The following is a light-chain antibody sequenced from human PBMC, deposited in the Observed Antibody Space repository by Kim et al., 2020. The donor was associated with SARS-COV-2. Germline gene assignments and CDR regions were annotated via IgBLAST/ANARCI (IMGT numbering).Light chain of an antibody. CDR2: GAV. CDR1: QDIINS. V-gene: IGKV3-15*01. CDR3: QQYRTWPL. Sequence: DIVMTQSPPTLSVSPGDRATLSCRASQDIINSLAWYQQKPGQAPRLLIYGAVTRATGVPDRFSGRQSGTEFTLTISSLQSEDSAVYYCQQYRTWPLFGPGTKLEIK. J-gene: IGKJ2*01.